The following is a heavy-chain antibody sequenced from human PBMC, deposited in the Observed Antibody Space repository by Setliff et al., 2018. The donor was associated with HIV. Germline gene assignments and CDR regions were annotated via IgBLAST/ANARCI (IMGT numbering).Heavy chain of an antibody. CDR3: VREFSIGGII. Sequence: SETLSLTCTVSGGSISTGYYYWGWIRQPAGKGLEWIGHIYTTGSTNYNPSLKSRATLSLDTSKNQFALTLNSVTAADTALYYCVREFSIGGIIWGQGTLVTVSS. V-gene: IGHV4-61*09. D-gene: IGHD2-15*01. J-gene: IGHJ4*02. CDR2: IYTTGST. CDR1: GGSISTGYYY.